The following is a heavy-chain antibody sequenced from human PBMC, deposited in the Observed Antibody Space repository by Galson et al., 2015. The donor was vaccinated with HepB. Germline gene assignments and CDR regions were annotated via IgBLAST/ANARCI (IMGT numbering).Heavy chain of an antibody. V-gene: IGHV1-69*13. CDR2: IIPIFGTA. J-gene: IGHJ4*02. D-gene: IGHD3-9*01. CDR3: ARNYDILTGVPV. CDR1: GGTFSSYA. Sequence: SVKVSCKASGGTFSSYAISWVRQAPGQGLEWMGGIIPIFGTANYAQKFQGRVTITADESTSTAYMELSSLRSEDTAVYYCARNYDILTGVPVWGQGTLVTVSS.